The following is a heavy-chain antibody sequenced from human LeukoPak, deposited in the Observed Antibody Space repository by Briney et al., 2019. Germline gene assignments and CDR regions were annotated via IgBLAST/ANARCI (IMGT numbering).Heavy chain of an antibody. J-gene: IGHJ3*02. D-gene: IGHD3-22*01. Sequence: PSETLSLTCAVYDGSFSGYYWSWIRQPPGKGLEWIGEINHSGSTNYNPSLKSRVTISVDTSKNQFSLKLSSVTAADTAVYYCARFRSYYYDSSGCYLRAFDIWGQGTMVTVSS. CDR2: INHSGST. CDR3: ARFRSYYYDSSGCYLRAFDI. V-gene: IGHV4-34*01. CDR1: DGSFSGYY.